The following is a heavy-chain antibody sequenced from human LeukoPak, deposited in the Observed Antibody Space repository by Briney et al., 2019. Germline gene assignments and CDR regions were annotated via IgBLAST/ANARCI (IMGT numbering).Heavy chain of an antibody. J-gene: IGHJ4*02. V-gene: IGHV4-39*07. Sequence: SETLSLTCTVSGGSISSSSYYWGWIRQPPGKGLEWIGSIYYSGSTYYNPSLKSRVTISVDTSKNQFSLKLSSVTAADTAVYYCAREGIDCGGDCYSESVDYWGQGTLVTVSS. CDR3: AREGIDCGGDCYSESVDY. CDR2: IYYSGST. D-gene: IGHD2-21*02. CDR1: GGSISSSSYY.